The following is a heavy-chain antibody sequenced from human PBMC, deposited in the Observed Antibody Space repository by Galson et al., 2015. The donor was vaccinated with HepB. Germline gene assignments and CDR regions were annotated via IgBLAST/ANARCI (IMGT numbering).Heavy chain of an antibody. J-gene: IGHJ6*02. V-gene: IGHV2-26*01. CDR3: ARNPPYGSGSYPSYGMDV. D-gene: IGHD3-10*01. Sequence: PALVKPTQTLTLTCTVSGFSLSNARMGVSWIRQPPGKALEWLAHIFSNDEKSYSTSLKSRLTISKDTSKSQVVLTMTNMDPVDTATYYCARNPPYGSGSYPSYGMDVWGQGTTVTVSS. CDR1: GFSLSNARMG. CDR2: IFSNDEK.